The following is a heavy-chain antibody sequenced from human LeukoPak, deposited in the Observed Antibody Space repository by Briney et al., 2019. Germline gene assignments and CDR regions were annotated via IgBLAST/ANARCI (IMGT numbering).Heavy chain of an antibody. CDR3: ARADYDYVWGSYGFDY. Sequence: GGSLRLSCAAFGFIFSSYEMNWVRQAPGKGLEWVSYISTSGNTIYYADSVKGRFTISRDNAKNSLYLQMNSLRAEDTAVYYCARADYDYVWGSYGFDYWGQGTLVTVSS. CDR2: ISTSGNTI. D-gene: IGHD3-16*01. V-gene: IGHV3-48*03. J-gene: IGHJ4*02. CDR1: GFIFSSYE.